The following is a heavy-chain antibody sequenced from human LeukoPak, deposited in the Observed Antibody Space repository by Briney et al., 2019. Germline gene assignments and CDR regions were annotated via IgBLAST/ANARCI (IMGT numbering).Heavy chain of an antibody. J-gene: IGHJ4*02. CDR2: ISRNSTYI. V-gene: IGHV3-21*01. CDR3: ARDEGYYFDS. CDR1: GFTFSDYI. Sequence: GGSLRLSCAASGFTFSDYIMNWVRQAPGKGLEWVASISRNSTYIHYADSVKGRFTISRDNARNSLFLQMNSLRAEDTAIYYCARDEGYYFDSWGQGTQVTVSS.